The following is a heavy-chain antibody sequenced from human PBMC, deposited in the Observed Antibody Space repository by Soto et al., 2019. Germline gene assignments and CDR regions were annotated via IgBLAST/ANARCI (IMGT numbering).Heavy chain of an antibody. D-gene: IGHD6-19*01. CDR3: AREGPGWSDLYYYYGMDV. CDR2: ISSSSSYI. V-gene: IGHV3-21*01. J-gene: IGHJ6*02. Sequence: GGSLRLSCAASGFTFSSYSMNWVRQAPGKGLEWVSSISSSSSYIYYADSVKGRFTISRDNAKNSLYLQMNSLRAEDTAVYYCAREGPGWSDLYYYYGMDVWGQGTTVTVSS. CDR1: GFTFSSYS.